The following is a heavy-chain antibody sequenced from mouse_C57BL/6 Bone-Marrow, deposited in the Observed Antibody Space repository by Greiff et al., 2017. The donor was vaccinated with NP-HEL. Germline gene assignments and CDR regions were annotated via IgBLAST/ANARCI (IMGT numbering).Heavy chain of an antibody. CDR3: ARRSHYGSQYYFDY. V-gene: IGHV1-4*01. CDR1: GYTFTSYT. Sequence: QVQLQQSGAELARPGASVKMSCKASGYTFTSYTMHWVKQRPGQGLEWIGYINPSSGYTKYTQKFKDKATLTADNSSSTAYMQLSSLTSEDSAVYYCARRSHYGSQYYFDYWGQGTTLTVSS. CDR2: INPSSGYT. J-gene: IGHJ2*01. D-gene: IGHD1-1*01.